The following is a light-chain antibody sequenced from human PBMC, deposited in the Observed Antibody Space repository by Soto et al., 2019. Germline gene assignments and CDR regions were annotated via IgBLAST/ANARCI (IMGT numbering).Light chain of an antibody. CDR3: QQYNSYRT. J-gene: IGKJ1*01. Sequence: DLQMPQSPSTLSACVGDRGTINFRASQSISSWLAWYQQKPGKAPKLLIYDASSLESGVPSRFSGSGSGTEFTLTISSLQPDDFATYYCQQYNSYRTFGQGAKVDIK. V-gene: IGKV1-5*01. CDR1: QSISSW. CDR2: DAS.